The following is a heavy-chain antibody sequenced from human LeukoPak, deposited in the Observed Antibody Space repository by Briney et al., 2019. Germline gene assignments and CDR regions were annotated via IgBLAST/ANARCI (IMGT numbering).Heavy chain of an antibody. D-gene: IGHD3-22*01. J-gene: IGHJ6*02. CDR2: IYSGGST. CDR1: GFTVSSNY. V-gene: IGHV3-66*01. CDR3: ARVHYYDSSEAIYYYYGMDV. Sequence: QPGGSLRLSCAASGFTVSSNYMSWVRQAPGKGLEWVSVIYSGGSTYYADSVKGRFTISRDNAKNSLYLQMNSLRAEDTAVYYCARVHYYDSSEAIYYYYGMDVWGQGTTVTVSS.